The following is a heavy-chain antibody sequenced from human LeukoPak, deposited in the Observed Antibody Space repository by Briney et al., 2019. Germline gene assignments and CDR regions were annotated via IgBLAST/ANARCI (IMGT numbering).Heavy chain of an antibody. V-gene: IGHV4-38-2*01. J-gene: IGHJ5*02. D-gene: IGHD3-9*01. CDR2: IYHSGST. Sequence: PPETLSLTCAVSGYSISSGYYWGWIRQPPGKGLEWIGSIYHSGSTYYNPSLKSRVTISVDTSKNQFSLKLSSVTAADTAVYYCASARYDILTGYWFDPWGQGTLVTVSS. CDR1: GYSISSGYY. CDR3: ASARYDILTGYWFDP.